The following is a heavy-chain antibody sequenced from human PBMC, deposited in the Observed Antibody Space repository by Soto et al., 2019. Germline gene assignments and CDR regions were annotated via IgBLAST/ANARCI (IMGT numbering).Heavy chain of an antibody. CDR2: IYYSGST. V-gene: IGHV4-59*08. Sequence: SETLSLTCTVSGGSISSYYLSWIRQPPGKGLEWIGYIYYSGSTNYNPSLKSRVTISVDTSKNQFSLKLSSVTAADTAVYYCARLFEADVVVPAAIYYWGQGTLVTVSS. CDR3: ARLFEADVVVPAAIYY. J-gene: IGHJ4*02. CDR1: GGSISSYY. D-gene: IGHD2-2*01.